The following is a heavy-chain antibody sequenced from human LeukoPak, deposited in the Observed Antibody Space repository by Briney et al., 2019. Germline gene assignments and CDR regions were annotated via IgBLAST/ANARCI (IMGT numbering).Heavy chain of an antibody. D-gene: IGHD3-16*02. J-gene: IGHJ4*02. V-gene: IGHV3-23*01. CDR2: TSGSGGTT. CDR3: AKMPGGYVWGSYRIDY. CDR1: GFTFSSYA. Sequence: GGSLRLSCAASGFTFSSYAMSWVRQAPGKGLEWVSATSGSGGTTYYADSVKGRFTISRDNSKNTLYLQMNSLRAEDTAVYYCAKMPGGYVWGSYRIDYWGQGTLVTVSS.